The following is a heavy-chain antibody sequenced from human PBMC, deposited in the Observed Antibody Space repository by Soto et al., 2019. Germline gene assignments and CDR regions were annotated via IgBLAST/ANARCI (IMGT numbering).Heavy chain of an antibody. Sequence: GGSLRLSCAASGFTFSSYSMNWVRQAPGKGLEWVSSISSSSSYIYYADSVKGRFTISRDNAKNSLYLQMNSLRAEDTAVYYCARSPTDDDAFDIWGQGTTVTVSS. J-gene: IGHJ3*02. V-gene: IGHV3-21*01. CDR2: ISSSSSYI. D-gene: IGHD4-17*01. CDR3: ARSPTDDDAFDI. CDR1: GFTFSSYS.